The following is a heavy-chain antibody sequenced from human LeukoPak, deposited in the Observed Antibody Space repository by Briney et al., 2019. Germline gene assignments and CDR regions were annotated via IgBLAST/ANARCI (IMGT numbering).Heavy chain of an antibody. CDR3: ARSGDGYIERFDY. CDR1: GASISSYY. D-gene: IGHD5-24*01. V-gene: IGHV4-59*12. CDR2: VSYSGST. J-gene: IGHJ4*02. Sequence: AGTLSLTCTVSGASISSYYWSWVRQPPGKGLEWLGYVSYSGSTNYYPSLRSRLTISANASKNQFSLQLRSVTAADTAVYYCARSGDGYIERFDYWGQGTLVTVSS.